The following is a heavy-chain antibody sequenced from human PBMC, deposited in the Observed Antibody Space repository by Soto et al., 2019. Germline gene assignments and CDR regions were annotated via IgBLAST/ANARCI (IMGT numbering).Heavy chain of an antibody. J-gene: IGHJ4*01. D-gene: IGHD3-16*01. CDR1: GFTVTSTY. CDR2: IHSGGTT. V-gene: IGHV3-66*01. CDR3: ARLWVWGRYAIDF. Sequence: GGSLRLSCAVSGFTVTSTYMSWIRQAPGKGLEWISVIHSGGTTYYTDSVKGRFTISRDISKNTVSLQMNSLRVEDTAVYHCARLWVWGRYAIDFWGHGTLVTVSS.